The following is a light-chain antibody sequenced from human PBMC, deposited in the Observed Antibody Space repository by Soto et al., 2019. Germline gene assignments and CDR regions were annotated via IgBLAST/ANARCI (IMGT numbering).Light chain of an antibody. CDR1: HAIRND. Sequence: DIQMTQSPTSLSASVGDRVTITCRASHAIRNDLGWYQQKPAKAPKRLIYAASSLQSGVPSRFSGSGSGTEFTLTISSLQPEDSATYYCLQHHTYPRTFGQGTKVDI. CDR2: AAS. J-gene: IGKJ1*01. V-gene: IGKV1-17*01. CDR3: LQHHTYPRT.